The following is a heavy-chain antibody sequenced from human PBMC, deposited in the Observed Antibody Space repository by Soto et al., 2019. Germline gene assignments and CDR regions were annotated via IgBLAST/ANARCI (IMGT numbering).Heavy chain of an antibody. D-gene: IGHD6-19*01. CDR1: GYTFTSYG. J-gene: IGHJ5*02. CDR3: ARSVAGTGINWFDP. V-gene: IGHV1-18*01. CDR2: ISAYNGNT. Sequence: GASVKVSCKASGYTFTSYGISWVRQAPGQGLEWMGWISAYNGNTNYAQKLQGWVTMTRDTSISTAYMELSRLRSDDTAVYYCARSVAGTGINWFDPWGQGTLVTVSS.